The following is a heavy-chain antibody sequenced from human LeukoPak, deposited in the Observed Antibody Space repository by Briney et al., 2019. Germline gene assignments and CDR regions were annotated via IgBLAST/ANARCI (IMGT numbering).Heavy chain of an antibody. D-gene: IGHD6-6*01. Sequence: SETLSLTCTVSGGSISSGGYYWSWIRQPPGKGLEWNGYIYHSGSTYYNPSLKSRVTISVDTSKNQFSLKLSSVTAADTAVYYCARESITRYSSSSDIWYFDLWGRGTLVTVSS. V-gene: IGHV4-30-2*05. J-gene: IGHJ2*01. CDR1: GGSISSGGYY. CDR2: IYHSGST. CDR3: ARESITRYSSSSDIWYFDL.